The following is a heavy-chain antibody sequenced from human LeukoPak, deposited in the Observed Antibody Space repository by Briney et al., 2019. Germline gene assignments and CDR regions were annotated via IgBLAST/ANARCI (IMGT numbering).Heavy chain of an antibody. J-gene: IGHJ4*02. Sequence: ASMKVSCKASGDTSNTYSISWVRQAPGQRLEWMGRIIPILGVANDAQKFQGRVTITADLSTSTVYMELSSLTSEDTAVYYCARDGEEYYYDSSGLYYFDSWGQGTLVTVSS. V-gene: IGHV1-69*04. CDR2: IIPILGVA. CDR1: GDTSNTYS. D-gene: IGHD3-22*01. CDR3: ARDGEEYYYDSSGLYYFDS.